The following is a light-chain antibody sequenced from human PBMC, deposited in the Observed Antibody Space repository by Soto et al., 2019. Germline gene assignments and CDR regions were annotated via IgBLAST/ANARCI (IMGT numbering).Light chain of an antibody. V-gene: IGKV3-15*01. CDR2: DTS. Sequence: EVVMRQSPATLSVSPGEVATLSFSASQGIVDTLACYQHKPGQTPRLLIYDTSTRATGVPTRFSGSRSGAEFTLTINSLQSEDFAVYYCQPYNNWPLTFGGGTRLEIK. CDR1: QGIVDT. CDR3: QPYNNWPLT. J-gene: IGKJ5*01.